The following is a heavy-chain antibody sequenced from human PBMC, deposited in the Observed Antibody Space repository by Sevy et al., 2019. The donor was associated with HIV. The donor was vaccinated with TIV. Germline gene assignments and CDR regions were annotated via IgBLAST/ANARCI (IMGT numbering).Heavy chain of an antibody. CDR1: GFTVSDNY. V-gene: IGHV3-23*01. Sequence: GGSLRLSCAASGFTVSDNYMSWVRQAPGKGLEWVSGLSGNGGSTNYADSVKGRFALSRDNSKNTLYLQMNNLRAEDTAIYFCAKDRIWELGDAFDIWGQGTMVTVSS. D-gene: IGHD1-7*01. J-gene: IGHJ3*02. CDR3: AKDRIWELGDAFDI. CDR2: LSGNGGST.